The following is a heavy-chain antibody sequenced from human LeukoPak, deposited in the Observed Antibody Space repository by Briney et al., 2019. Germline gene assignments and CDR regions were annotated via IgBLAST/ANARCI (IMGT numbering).Heavy chain of an antibody. CDR3: ASTVVVAATLFVP. CDR2: INPNSGGT. D-gene: IGHD2-15*01. J-gene: IGHJ5*02. Sequence: ASVKVSCKASGYTFTGYYMHWVGHAPGQGLEWMGWINPNSGGTNYAQKFQGRVTMTRDTSISTASMELSRLRSDDTAVYYCASTVVVAATLFVPWGQGTLVTVSS. V-gene: IGHV1-2*02. CDR1: GYTFTGYY.